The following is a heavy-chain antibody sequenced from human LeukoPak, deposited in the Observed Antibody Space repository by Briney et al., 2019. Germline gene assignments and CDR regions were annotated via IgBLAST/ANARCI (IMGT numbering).Heavy chain of an antibody. Sequence: PSETLSLTCTVSGYSISSGYYWGWIRQPPGKGLEWIGSIYYSRSTYYNPSLKGRVTISVDTSKNQFSLKLSSVTAADTAVYYCARHSSYDSSGPPNAFDIWGQGTMVTVSS. CDR3: ARHSSYDSSGPPNAFDI. V-gene: IGHV4-38-2*02. D-gene: IGHD3-22*01. CDR2: IYYSRST. CDR1: GYSISSGYY. J-gene: IGHJ3*02.